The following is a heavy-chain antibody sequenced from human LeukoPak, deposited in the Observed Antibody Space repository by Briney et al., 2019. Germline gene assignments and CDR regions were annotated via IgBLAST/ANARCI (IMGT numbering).Heavy chain of an antibody. D-gene: IGHD2-15*01. V-gene: IGHV1-2*02. Sequence: ASVTVSCKASGYTFTVYYMHWVRQAPGQGLEWMGWINPNSGGTNYAQKFQGRVTMTRDTSISTAYMELSRLRSDDTAVYYCAKGYCSGGSCYLGLDYWGQGTLVTVSS. CDR2: INPNSGGT. CDR1: GYTFTVYY. J-gene: IGHJ4*02. CDR3: AKGYCSGGSCYLGLDY.